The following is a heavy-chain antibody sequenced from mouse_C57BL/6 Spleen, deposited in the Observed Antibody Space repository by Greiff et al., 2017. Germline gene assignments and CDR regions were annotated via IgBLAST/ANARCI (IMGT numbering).Heavy chain of an antibody. V-gene: IGHV1-53*01. D-gene: IGHD3-2*02. Sequence: QVHVKQPGPELVKPGASVKLSCKASGYTFTSYWMHWVKQRPGQGLEWIGNIDPSNGGTKYNEKFKSKATLTVDKSSSTAYMQLSSLTSEDSAVYYCARVSSGWRFAYWGKGTLVTVPA. J-gene: IGHJ3*01. CDR3: ARVSSGWRFAY. CDR2: IDPSNGGT. CDR1: GYTFTSYW.